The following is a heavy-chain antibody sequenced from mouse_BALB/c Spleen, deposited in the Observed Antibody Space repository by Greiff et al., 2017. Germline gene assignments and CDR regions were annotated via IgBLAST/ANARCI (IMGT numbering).Heavy chain of an antibody. Sequence: EVQLVESGGGLVQPKGSLKLSCAASGFTFNTYAMHWVCQAPGKGLEWVARIRSKSNNYATYYADSVKDRFTISRDDSQSMLYLQMNNLKTEDTAMYYCVREGEYGNYVYAMDYWGQGTSVTVSS. CDR1: GFTFNTYA. D-gene: IGHD2-10*02. J-gene: IGHJ4*01. CDR3: VREGEYGNYVYAMDY. V-gene: IGHV10-3*03. CDR2: IRSKSNNYAT.